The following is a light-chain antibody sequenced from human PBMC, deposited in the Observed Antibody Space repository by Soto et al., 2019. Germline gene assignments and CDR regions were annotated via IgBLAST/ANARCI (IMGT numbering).Light chain of an antibody. CDR1: QSISTS. CDR2: GAS. J-gene: IGKJ1*01. CDR3: QQYYTYST. Sequence: DIQMTQSPSTLSASVGDRVTITCRASQSISTSLAWFQQQPGQAPNLLVSGASNLESGVPSRFSGSGSGTEFTLTISILQPHDYSSYYCQQYYTYSTFGHGTKLEIK. V-gene: IGKV1-5*01.